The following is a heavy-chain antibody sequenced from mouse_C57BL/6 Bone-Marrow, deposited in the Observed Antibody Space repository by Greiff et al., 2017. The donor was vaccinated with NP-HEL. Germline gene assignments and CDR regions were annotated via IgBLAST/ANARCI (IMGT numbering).Heavy chain of an antibody. V-gene: IGHV2-6*01. CDR1: GFSLTSYG. CDR2: IWGVGST. Sequence: QVQLKESGPGLVAPSQCLSITCTVSGFSLTSYGVDWVRQSPGKGLEWLGVIWGVGSTNYNSALKSRLSISKDNSKSQVFLKMNSLQTDDTAMYYCASGPYAMDYWGQGTSVTVSS. CDR3: ASGPYAMDY. J-gene: IGHJ4*01.